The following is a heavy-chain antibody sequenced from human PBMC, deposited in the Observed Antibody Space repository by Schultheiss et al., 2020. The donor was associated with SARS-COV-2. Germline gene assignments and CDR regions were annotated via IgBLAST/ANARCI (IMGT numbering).Heavy chain of an antibody. Sequence: GGSLRLSCKGSGYTFTSYWIGWVRQMPGKGLEWMGIIYPGDSDTRYSPSFQGQVTISADKSINTAYLQWSSLEASDTAMYYCASLVGGATFYWGQGTLVTVSS. CDR2: IYPGDSDT. D-gene: IGHD4/OR15-4a*01. CDR3: ASLVGGATFY. J-gene: IGHJ4*02. V-gene: IGHV5-51*01. CDR1: GYTFTSYW.